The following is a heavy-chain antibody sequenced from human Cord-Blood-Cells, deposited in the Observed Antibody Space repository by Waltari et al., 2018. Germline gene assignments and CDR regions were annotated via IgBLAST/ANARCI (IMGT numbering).Heavy chain of an antibody. Sequence: QVQLQESGPGLVKPSETLSLTCTVPGGPISSYYCSWMRQPPGKGLEWIGYIYYSGSTNYNPSLKSRVTISVDTSKNQFSLKLSSVTAADTAVYYCARHPRYSGSINWFDPWGQGTLVTVSS. V-gene: IGHV4-59*08. CDR2: IYYSGST. J-gene: IGHJ5*02. CDR3: ARHPRYSGSINWFDP. D-gene: IGHD1-26*01. CDR1: GGPISSYY.